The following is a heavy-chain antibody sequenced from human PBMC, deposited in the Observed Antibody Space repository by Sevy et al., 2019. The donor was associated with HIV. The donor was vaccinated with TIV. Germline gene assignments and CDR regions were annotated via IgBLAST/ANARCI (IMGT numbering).Heavy chain of an antibody. Sequence: SETLSLTCTVSGGSISSYYWSWIRQPSGKGLEWIGRIYTSGNTHDYPSLKSRVTMSVDTSKNQFSLNLSYVTAADTAVSYCAGAAIDTGDFEYWGQGTLVTVSS. V-gene: IGHV4-4*07. CDR1: GGSISSYY. CDR3: AGAAIDTGDFEY. D-gene: IGHD6-13*01. CDR2: IYTSGNT. J-gene: IGHJ4*02.